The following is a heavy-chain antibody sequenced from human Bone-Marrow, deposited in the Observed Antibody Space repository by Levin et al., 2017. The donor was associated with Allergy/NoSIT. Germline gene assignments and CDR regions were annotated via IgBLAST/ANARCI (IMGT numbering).Heavy chain of an antibody. V-gene: IGHV1-69*02. D-gene: IGHD5-18*01. CDR3: AREERGYSYGRRYFDF. J-gene: IGHJ4*01. CDR2: IISSIDII. CDR1: GGPFSTYT. Sequence: ASVKVSCKASGGPFSTYTISWVRQAPGQGLEWMGRIISSIDIINYAPKFQGRVTLTADKSTSTVFMDLSSLGSEDTAMYYCAREERGYSYGRRYFDFWGHGTLVTVSS.